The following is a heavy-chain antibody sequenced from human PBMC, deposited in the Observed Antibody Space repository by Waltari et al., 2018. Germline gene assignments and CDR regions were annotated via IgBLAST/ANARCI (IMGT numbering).Heavy chain of an antibody. CDR1: GGSIATTSYF. J-gene: IGHJ4*02. D-gene: IGHD3-22*01. V-gene: IGHV4-39*01. Sequence: QWRLQESGPGLVKPSETLSLTCSVPGGSIATTSYFWGWVRQPPGKGLEWLGNIYYRGNSFYNLSLQSRLTISVDVSKNQFSLNLKSVTAADTAVYFCARNFDSSGYFDHWSRGSLVTVSS. CDR2: IYYRGNS. CDR3: ARNFDSSGYFDH.